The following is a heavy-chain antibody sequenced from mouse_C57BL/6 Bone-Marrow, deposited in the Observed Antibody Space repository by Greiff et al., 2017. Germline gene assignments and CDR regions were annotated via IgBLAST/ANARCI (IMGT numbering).Heavy chain of an antibody. CDR3: TPFTTVVAGDY. D-gene: IGHD1-1*01. Sequence: VQLKESGAELVRPGASVKLSCTASGFNIKDDYMHWVKQRPEQGLEWIGWIDPENGDTEYASKFQGKATITADTSSNTAYLQLSSLTSEDTAVYYCTPFTTVVAGDYWGQGTTRTVSS. CDR2: IDPENGDT. V-gene: IGHV14-4*01. J-gene: IGHJ2*01. CDR1: GFNIKDDY.